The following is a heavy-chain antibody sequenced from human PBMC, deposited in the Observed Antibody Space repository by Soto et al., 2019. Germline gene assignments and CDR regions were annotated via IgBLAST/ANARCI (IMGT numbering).Heavy chain of an antibody. CDR3: ASSGGVISQR. D-gene: IGHD3-16*01. CDR2: IIPILGIA. CDR1: GGTFSSYT. Sequence: GASVKVSCKASGGTFSSYTISWVRQAPGQGLEWMGRIIPILGIANYAQKFQGRVTITAGKSTSTAYMELSSLRSEDTAVYYCASSGGVISQRWGQGTLVTVSS. J-gene: IGHJ1*01. V-gene: IGHV1-69*02.